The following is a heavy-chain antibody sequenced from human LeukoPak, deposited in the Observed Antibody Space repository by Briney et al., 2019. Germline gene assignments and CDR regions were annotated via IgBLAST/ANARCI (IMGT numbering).Heavy chain of an antibody. CDR1: GFTFSSYA. Sequence: PGGSLRLSCAASGFTFSSYAMSWVRQAPGKGLEWVSAISGSGGSTYYADSVKGRFTISRDNSKNTLYLQMNSLRAEDTAVYYCAKDPTHGSSWLNWFDPWGQGTLVTVSS. J-gene: IGHJ5*02. CDR3: AKDPTHGSSWLNWFDP. V-gene: IGHV3-23*01. D-gene: IGHD6-13*01. CDR2: ISGSGGST.